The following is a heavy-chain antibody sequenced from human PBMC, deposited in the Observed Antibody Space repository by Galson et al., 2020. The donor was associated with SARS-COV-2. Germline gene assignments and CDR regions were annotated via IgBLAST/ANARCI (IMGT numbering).Heavy chain of an antibody. V-gene: IGHV3-23*01. Sequence: GGSLRLSCAASDFSFATYTMSWVRQAPGKGLEWVSAIGPGGGTTHYADSVKGRFTISRDNSKNTLYLQMNSLRAEDTAVYYCAKDRGYYSGIDAVDVWGQGTMVTVSS. D-gene: IGHD3-22*01. J-gene: IGHJ3*01. CDR2: IGPGGGTT. CDR1: DFSFATYT. CDR3: AKDRGYYSGIDAVDV.